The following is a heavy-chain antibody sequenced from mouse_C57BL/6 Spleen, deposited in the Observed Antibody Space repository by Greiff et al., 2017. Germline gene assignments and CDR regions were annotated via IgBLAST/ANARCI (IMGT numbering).Heavy chain of an antibody. CDR1: GYTFTSYW. Sequence: QVQLQQPGAELVRPGSSVKLSCKASGYTFTSYWMHWVKQRPIQGLEWIGNIDPSDSETHYNQKFKDKATLTVDKSSSTAYMQLSSLTSEDSAVYYCARDYYSGYFDYWGQGTTLTVSS. V-gene: IGHV1-52*01. J-gene: IGHJ2*01. D-gene: IGHD2-12*01. CDR2: IDPSDSET. CDR3: ARDYYSGYFDY.